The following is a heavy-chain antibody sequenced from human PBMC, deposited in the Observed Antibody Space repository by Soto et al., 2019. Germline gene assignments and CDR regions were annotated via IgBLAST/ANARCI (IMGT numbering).Heavy chain of an antibody. CDR1: GGSIHNNYYY. CDR3: AGLWAGKGWDYDYYGMDV. V-gene: IGHV4-39*07. J-gene: IGHJ6*02. CDR2: ISYSGTT. Sequence: SETLSLTCTVSGGSIHNNYYYWGWVRQPPGKGLEWIASISYSGTTYYNPSLRSRVSKSIDTSTNQLSLNLTSVTAADTAVYYCAGLWAGKGWDYDYYGMDVWGQGTTVTVSS. D-gene: IGHD1-1*01.